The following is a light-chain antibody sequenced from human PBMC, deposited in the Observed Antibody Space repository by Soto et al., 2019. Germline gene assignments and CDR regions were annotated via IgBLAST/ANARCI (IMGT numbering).Light chain of an antibody. CDR2: AAS. Sequence: AIQMTQSPSSLSASVGDRVTITCRASQGIRNDLGWYQQKPGKAPKLLVYAASSLQSGVPSRFSGSGSGTDFTLTISSLQPEDFATYYCLQDYNYLLTFGGGTKVEIK. V-gene: IGKV1-6*01. CDR3: LQDYNYLLT. CDR1: QGIRND. J-gene: IGKJ4*01.